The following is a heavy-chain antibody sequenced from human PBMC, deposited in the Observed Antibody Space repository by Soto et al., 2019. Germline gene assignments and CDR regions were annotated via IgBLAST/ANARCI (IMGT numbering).Heavy chain of an antibody. D-gene: IGHD4-17*01. V-gene: IGHV1-69*13. CDR1: GGTFSSYA. CDR2: IIPIFGTA. CDR3: ARDGSLHGDPNWFDP. Sequence: SVKVSCKASGGTFSSYAISWVRQAPGQGLEWMGGIIPIFGTANYAQKFQGRVTITADESTSTAYMELSSLRSEDTAVYYCARDGSLHGDPNWFDPWGKGTLVTVSS. J-gene: IGHJ5*02.